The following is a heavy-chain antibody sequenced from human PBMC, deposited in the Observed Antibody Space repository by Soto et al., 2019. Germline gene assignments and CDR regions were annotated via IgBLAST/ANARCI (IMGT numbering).Heavy chain of an antibody. CDR1: GGSISSDDW. D-gene: IGHD2-21*02. CDR3: ARSDCYGVCRGKWLDP. V-gene: IGHV4-4*01. CDR2: IYHSGTT. J-gene: IGHJ5*02. Sequence: QVQLQESGPGLVKPSGTLSLTCAVSGGSISSDDWWTWVRQTPGKGLEWIGEIYHSGTTNYNPSLMSRVTIAVDKAKSQFSLRLDSVTAADTAVYCCARSDCYGVCRGKWLDPWGQGILVTVSS.